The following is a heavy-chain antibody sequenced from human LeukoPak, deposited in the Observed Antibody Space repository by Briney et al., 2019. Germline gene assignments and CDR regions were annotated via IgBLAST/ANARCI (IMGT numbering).Heavy chain of an antibody. CDR3: ARHSGSFSRPFDY. D-gene: IGHD1-26*01. Sequence: GESLKISCKGSGYSFTSSWIGWVRQMPGKGLEWMGIIYPGDPDPRYSPSFQGQVTISADKSISTAYLQWSSLEASDTAMYYCARHSGSFSRPFDYWGQGTLVTVSS. V-gene: IGHV5-51*01. CDR2: IYPGDPDP. CDR1: GYSFTSSW. J-gene: IGHJ4*02.